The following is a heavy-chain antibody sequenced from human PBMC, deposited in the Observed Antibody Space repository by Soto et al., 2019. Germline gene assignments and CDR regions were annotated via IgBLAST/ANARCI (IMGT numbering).Heavy chain of an antibody. V-gene: IGHV3-30-3*01. CDR2: ISYDGNNK. J-gene: IGHJ4*02. CDR3: ARGTTTVTTEYYFDY. D-gene: IGHD4-17*01. CDR1: GFTFSSYA. Sequence: QVQLVESGGGVVQPGRSLRLSCAASGFTFSSYAMHWVRQAPGEGLEWVALISYDGNNKDYAESVKGRFTISRDNSKNTLYVQMNSLTTEDTAVYYCARGTTTVTTEYYFDYWGQGTLVTVSS.